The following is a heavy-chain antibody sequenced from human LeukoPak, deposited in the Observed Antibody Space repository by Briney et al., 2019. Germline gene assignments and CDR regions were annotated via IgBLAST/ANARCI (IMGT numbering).Heavy chain of an antibody. D-gene: IGHD3-22*01. Sequence: PEGSLRLSCAASGFTFSSYWMHWARQAPGKGLVWVSRINPDGSNTKYADSVKGRFTISRDNAKSTLYLQMNSLRGEDTAVYYCARDRDYYDSSGSHYDAFDIWGQGTMVTVSP. CDR1: GFTFSSYW. V-gene: IGHV3-74*01. CDR3: ARDRDYYDSSGSHYDAFDI. CDR2: INPDGSNT. J-gene: IGHJ3*02.